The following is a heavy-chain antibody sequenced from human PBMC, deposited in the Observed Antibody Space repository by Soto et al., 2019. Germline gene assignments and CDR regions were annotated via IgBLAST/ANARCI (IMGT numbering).Heavy chain of an antibody. Sequence: GGSLRLSCAASGFTFSSYAMSWVRQATGKGLEWVSAISGSGGSTYYADSVKGRFTISRDNAKNSLYLQMNSLRAEDTAVYYCARADGNLDYWGQGTLVTVSS. V-gene: IGHV3-23*01. CDR2: ISGSGGST. CDR1: GFTFSSYA. CDR3: ARADGNLDY. J-gene: IGHJ4*02.